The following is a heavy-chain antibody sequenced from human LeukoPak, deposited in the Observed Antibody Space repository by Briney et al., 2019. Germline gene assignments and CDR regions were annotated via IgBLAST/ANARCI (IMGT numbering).Heavy chain of an antibody. CDR3: AKTYVDTTFFDS. J-gene: IGHJ4*02. CDR2: ISSAGGAI. Sequence: PGGSLRLSCAASGFKFSDHYIDWVRQAPGKGLEWVSAISSAGGAIFYADSVKGRFAVSRDNSKNTVYLQMTSLRAEDTAVYYCAKTYVDTTFFDSWGQGTRVTVSS. V-gene: IGHV3-23*01. CDR1: GFKFSDHY. D-gene: IGHD5-18*01.